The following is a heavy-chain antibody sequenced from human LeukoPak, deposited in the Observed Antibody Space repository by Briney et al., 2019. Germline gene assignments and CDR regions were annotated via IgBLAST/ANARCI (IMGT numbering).Heavy chain of an antibody. CDR3: AKETYSSSSWLDY. J-gene: IGHJ4*02. D-gene: IGHD6-6*01. CDR2: ISNNGGYT. V-gene: IGHV3-23*01. CDR1: GFTFSSSA. Sequence: GGSLRLSCAASGFTFSSSAMSWVRQAPGKGLEWVSAISNNGGYTYYADSVQGRFTISRDNSKSTLCLQMNSLRAEDTAVYYCAKETYSSSSWLDYWGQGTLVTVSS.